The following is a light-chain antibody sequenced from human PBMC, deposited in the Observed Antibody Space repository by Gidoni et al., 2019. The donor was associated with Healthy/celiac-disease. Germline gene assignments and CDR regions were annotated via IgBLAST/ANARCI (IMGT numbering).Light chain of an antibody. CDR1: NIGSKS. V-gene: IGLV3-21*04. CDR2: YDS. Sequence: SSVLTQPPSVSVAPGKTARITCGGNNIGSKSVHWYQQKPGQAPVLVIYYDSARPSGIPERFSGSNSGNTATLTISRVEAGDEADYYCQVWDSSSDHYVFGTGTKVTVL. J-gene: IGLJ1*01. CDR3: QVWDSSSDHYV.